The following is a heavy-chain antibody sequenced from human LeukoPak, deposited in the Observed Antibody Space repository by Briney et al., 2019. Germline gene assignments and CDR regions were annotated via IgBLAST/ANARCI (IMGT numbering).Heavy chain of an antibody. Sequence: ASVKVSCKASGYTFTGYYMHWVRQAPGQGLEWMGWINPNSGGTNYAQKFQGWVTMTRDTSISTAYMELSRLRSDDTAVYYCARDVDFWSGYYRGIGAFDIWGQGTMVTVSS. V-gene: IGHV1-2*04. J-gene: IGHJ3*02. CDR1: GYTFTGYY. D-gene: IGHD3-3*01. CDR2: INPNSGGT. CDR3: ARDVDFWSGYYRGIGAFDI.